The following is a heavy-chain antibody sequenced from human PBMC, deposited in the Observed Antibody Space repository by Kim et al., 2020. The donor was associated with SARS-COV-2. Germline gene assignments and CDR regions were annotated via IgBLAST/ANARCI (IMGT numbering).Heavy chain of an antibody. V-gene: IGHV3-23*01. J-gene: IGHJ3*02. D-gene: IGHD1-26*01. CDR1: GFTFSSYA. CDR3: AKYYSGSYFGSDAFDI. CDR2: ISGSGGTT. Sequence: GGSLRLSCAASGFTFSSYAMSWVRQAPGKGLEWVSSISGSGGTTYYADSVKGRFTISRDISKNTLYLQMNSLRAEDTALYYCAKYYSGSYFGSDAFDIWGQGTMVTVSS.